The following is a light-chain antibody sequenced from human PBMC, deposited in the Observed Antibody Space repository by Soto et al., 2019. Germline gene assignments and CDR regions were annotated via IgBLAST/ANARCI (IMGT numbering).Light chain of an antibody. CDR2: GAS. CDR3: QQRHMWPIT. V-gene: IGKV3-15*01. Sequence: ILMTQSPDTLSVSLGEIATLSFSATQSVDTYLAWYQQRPGQSPRLLIYGASTRATDVPGRFSGSGSGTDFTLTISSLEPEDSAVYYCQQRHMWPITFGQGTRLEI. CDR1: QSVDTY. J-gene: IGKJ5*01.